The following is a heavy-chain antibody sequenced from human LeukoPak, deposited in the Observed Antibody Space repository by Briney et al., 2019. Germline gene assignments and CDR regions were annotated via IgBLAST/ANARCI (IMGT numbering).Heavy chain of an antibody. CDR3: AKDETIVGATPFFNY. J-gene: IGHJ4*02. CDR2: IRYNGDKK. CDR1: GFTFRSYG. D-gene: IGHD1-26*01. V-gene: IGHV3-30*02. Sequence: GGSLRLSCAASGFTFRSYGMHWVRQAPGKGLEWVAFIRYNGDKKYYADSVKGRFTISRDNSKNTLHLQMNSLRAEETAVYYCAKDETIVGATPFFNYWGQGTLVTVSS.